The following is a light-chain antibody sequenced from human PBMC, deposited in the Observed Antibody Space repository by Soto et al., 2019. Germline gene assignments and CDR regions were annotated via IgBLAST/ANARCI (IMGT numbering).Light chain of an antibody. CDR2: EAS. V-gene: IGLV2-14*01. Sequence: QSVLTQPASVSGSPGQSITISCTGTSSDVGGYNYVSWYQQHPGKAPKLMIYEASNRPSGVSNRFSGSKSGNTASLTISGLQAEDEADYYCSSYTSSSTHVVFGGGTKLTVL. J-gene: IGLJ2*01. CDR3: SSYTSSSTHVV. CDR1: SSDVGGYNY.